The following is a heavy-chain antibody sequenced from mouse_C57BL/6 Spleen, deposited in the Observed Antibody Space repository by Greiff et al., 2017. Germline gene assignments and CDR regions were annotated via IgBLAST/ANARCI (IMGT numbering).Heavy chain of an antibody. Sequence: QVQLKQPGAELVKPGASVKLSCKASGYTFTSYWMHWVKQRPGQGLEWIGMIHPNSGSTNYNEKFKSKATLTVDKSSSTAYMQLSSLTSEDSAVYYCARGTAQAYYAMDYWGQGTSVTVSS. CDR1: GYTFTSYW. V-gene: IGHV1-64*01. CDR3: ARGTAQAYYAMDY. J-gene: IGHJ4*01. CDR2: IHPNSGST. D-gene: IGHD3-2*02.